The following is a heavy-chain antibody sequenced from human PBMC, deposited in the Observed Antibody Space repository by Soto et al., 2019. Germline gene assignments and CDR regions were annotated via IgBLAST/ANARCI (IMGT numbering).Heavy chain of an antibody. CDR2: TYYRSKWYN. CDR3: ARSSMIVVVITGPFDY. J-gene: IGHJ4*02. V-gene: IGHV6-1*01. D-gene: IGHD3-22*01. CDR1: GDSVSSNSAA. Sequence: PSQTLSLTCAISGDSVSSNSAAWNWIRQSPSRGLEWLGRTYYRSKWYNDYAVSVKSRITINPDTSKNQFSLQLNSVTPEDTAVYYCARSSMIVVVITGPFDYWGQGTPVTVSS.